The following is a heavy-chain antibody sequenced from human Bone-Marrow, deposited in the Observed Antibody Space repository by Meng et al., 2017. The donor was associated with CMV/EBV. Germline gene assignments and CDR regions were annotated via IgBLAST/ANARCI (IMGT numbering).Heavy chain of an antibody. CDR1: GFTVSSNY. V-gene: IGHV3-66*01. CDR3: ASRRTGIAAAGTEDVV. Sequence: GESLKISCAASGFTVSSNYMSWVRQAPGKGLEWVSVIYSGGSTYYADSVKGRFTISRDNAKNSLYLQMNSLRAEDTAVYYCASRRTGIAAAGTEDVVWGQGTTVTVSS. CDR2: IYSGGST. J-gene: IGHJ6*02. D-gene: IGHD6-13*01.